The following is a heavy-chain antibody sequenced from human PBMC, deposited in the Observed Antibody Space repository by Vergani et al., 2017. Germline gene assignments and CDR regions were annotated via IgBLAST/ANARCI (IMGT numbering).Heavy chain of an antibody. V-gene: IGHV3-23*01. CDR3: AKGGYSGYDSLDY. D-gene: IGHD5-12*01. CDR1: GFTFSSYA. CDR2: IRGSGGST. J-gene: IGHJ4*02. Sequence: EVQLLESGGGLVQPGGSLRLSCAASGFTFSSYAMSWVRQAPGKGLEWVSAIRGSGGSTYYAESVKGRFTISRDNSKNTLYLQMNSRRAEDTAVYYCAKGGYSGYDSLDYWGQGTLVTVSS.